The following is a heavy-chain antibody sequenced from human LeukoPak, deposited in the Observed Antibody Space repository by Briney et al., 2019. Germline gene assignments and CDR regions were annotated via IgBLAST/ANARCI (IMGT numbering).Heavy chain of an antibody. D-gene: IGHD3-10*01. CDR1: GFTFDDYA. V-gene: IGHV3-9*01. J-gene: IGHJ4*02. CDR2: ISWNSGSI. Sequence: GGSLRLSCAASGFTFDDYAMHWVRQAPGKGLEWVSGISWNSGSIGYADSVKGRFTISRDNAKNSLYLQMNSLRAEDTALYYCAKAGDPYGSGSFDYWGQGTLVTVSS. CDR3: AKAGDPYGSGSFDY.